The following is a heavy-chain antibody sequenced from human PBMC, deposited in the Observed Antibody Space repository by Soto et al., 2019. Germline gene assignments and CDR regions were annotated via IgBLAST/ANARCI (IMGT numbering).Heavy chain of an antibody. V-gene: IGHV1-69*01. Sequence: QAQVVQSGAEVRKPGSSVKLSCKASEGTFNSYAIAWVRQAPGQGLEWMGGIIPYYNTLNYAQKFQDRVTITADDATNTVYMELSSLRSDDTAVYFCASGASRWYPYFFDSWAQGTLVTVAS. CDR3: ASGASRWYPYFFDS. CDR2: IIPYYNTL. J-gene: IGHJ4*02. D-gene: IGHD6-13*01. CDR1: EGTFNSYA.